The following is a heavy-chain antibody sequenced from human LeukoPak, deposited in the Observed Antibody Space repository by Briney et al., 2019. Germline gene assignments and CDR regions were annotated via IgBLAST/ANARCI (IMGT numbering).Heavy chain of an antibody. CDR3: ARVGGLLWFGELTPNYYYGLDV. Sequence: SETLSLTCTVSGGSISSYYWSWIRQPAGKGLEWIGRIYTSGSTNYNPSLKSRVTMSVDTSKNQFSLKLSSVTAADTAVYYCARVGGLLWFGELTPNYYYGLDVWGQGTTVTDSS. V-gene: IGHV4-4*07. CDR2: IYTSGST. D-gene: IGHD3-10*01. J-gene: IGHJ6*01. CDR1: GGSISSYY.